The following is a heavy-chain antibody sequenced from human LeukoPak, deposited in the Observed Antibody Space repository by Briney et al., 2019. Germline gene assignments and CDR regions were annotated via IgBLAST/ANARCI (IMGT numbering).Heavy chain of an antibody. J-gene: IGHJ4*02. CDR3: ARHEGQGLDC. Sequence: SETLSLTCTVSGGSISSYYWSWIRQPPGKGLEWIGEINHGGSTNYNPSLKSRVTISVDTSKNQFSLKLSSVTAADTAVYYCARHEGQGLDCWGQGTLVTVSS. CDR1: GGSISSYY. V-gene: IGHV4-34*01. CDR2: INHGGST.